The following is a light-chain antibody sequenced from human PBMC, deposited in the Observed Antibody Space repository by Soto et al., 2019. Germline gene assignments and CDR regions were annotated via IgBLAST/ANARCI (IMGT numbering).Light chain of an antibody. CDR2: GAS. J-gene: IGKJ1*01. V-gene: IGKV3-20*01. Sequence: EIVLTQSPGTLSLSPGERATLSCRASQSVSSSYLAWYQQKPGQAPRLLIYGASSRATGIPDRFSGSESGTNFTLTISRLEPEDFAVYYCQQYGSSLTWTFGQGTKVEI. CDR1: QSVSSSY. CDR3: QQYGSSLTWT.